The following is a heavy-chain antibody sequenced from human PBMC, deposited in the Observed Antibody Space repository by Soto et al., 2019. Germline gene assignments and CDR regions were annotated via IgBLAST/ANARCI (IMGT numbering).Heavy chain of an antibody. CDR3: ARQGFGPLHGLVDV. J-gene: IGHJ6*02. V-gene: IGHV4-59*08. CDR2: VHHSWGS. Sequence: QVQLQESGPGLVKPSETLSLSCTVSGGSISSYYWSWFRQSPGKRMEWIGYVHHSWGSSYNPSLQSRVAISLATSKIQVSLKVTSVTATDTAVYYCARQGFGPLHGLVDVWGQGTTVTVSS. D-gene: IGHD3-10*01. CDR1: GGSISSYY.